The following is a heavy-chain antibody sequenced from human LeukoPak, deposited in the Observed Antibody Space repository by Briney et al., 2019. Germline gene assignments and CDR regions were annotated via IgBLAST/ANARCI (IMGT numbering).Heavy chain of an antibody. Sequence: GSLRLSCAASGFTVSTNYMSWFRQAPGKGLEWVSVIYSDGRTYYADSVKGRFTISRDNSKNTLYLQMNSLRAEDTAVYYCARDSGRFDVFDIWGQGTMVTVSS. D-gene: IGHD3-10*01. CDR2: IYSDGRT. J-gene: IGHJ3*02. CDR1: GFTVSTNY. V-gene: IGHV3-53*01. CDR3: ARDSGRFDVFDI.